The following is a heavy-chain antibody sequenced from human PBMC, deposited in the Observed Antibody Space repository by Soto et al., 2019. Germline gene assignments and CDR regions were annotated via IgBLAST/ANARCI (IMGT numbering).Heavy chain of an antibody. D-gene: IGHD6-13*01. V-gene: IGHV5-51*01. CDR2: IYPGDHET. Sequence: GDSLKISYQSSGYSFSNFWIGWVRQLPGKGLEWMGIIYPGDHETRYSPSFHGKVTISADRSINTAYLQWNSREASDTAFYFCALSPRSSPYFDYWGQGALVTVSS. CDR1: GYSFSNFW. J-gene: IGHJ4*02. CDR3: ALSPRSSPYFDY.